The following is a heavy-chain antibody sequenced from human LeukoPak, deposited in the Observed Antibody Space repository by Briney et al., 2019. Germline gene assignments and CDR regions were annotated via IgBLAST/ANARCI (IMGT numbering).Heavy chain of an antibody. D-gene: IGHD3-22*01. Sequence: SVKVSCKASGGTFSSYAISWVRQAPGQGLEWMGGIIPIFGTANYAQKFQGRVTITADESTSTAYMELSSLRSEDTAVYYCARGYYDSSGYPSFDYWGQGTLVTVSS. V-gene: IGHV1-69*13. CDR3: ARGYYDSSGYPSFDY. J-gene: IGHJ4*02. CDR1: GGTFSSYA. CDR2: IIPIFGTA.